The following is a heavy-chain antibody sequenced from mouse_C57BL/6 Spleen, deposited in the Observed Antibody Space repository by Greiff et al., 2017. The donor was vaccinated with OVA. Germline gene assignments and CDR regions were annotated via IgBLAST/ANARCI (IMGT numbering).Heavy chain of an antibody. CDR1: GYTFTSYW. CDR2: IYPSDSET. V-gene: IGHV1-61*01. CDR3: ARTLYYDYDGGADY. J-gene: IGHJ2*01. D-gene: IGHD2-4*01. Sequence: QVQLQQPGAELVRPGSSVKLSCKASGYTFTSYWMDWVKQRPGQGLEWIGNIYPSDSETHYNQKFKDKATLTVDKSSSTAYMQLSSLTSEDSAVYYCARTLYYDYDGGADYWGQGTTLTVSS.